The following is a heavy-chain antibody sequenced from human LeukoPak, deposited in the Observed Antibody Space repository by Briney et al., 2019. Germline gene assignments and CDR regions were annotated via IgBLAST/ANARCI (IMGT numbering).Heavy chain of an antibody. Sequence: SETLSLTCAVYGGSFSGYYWSWLRQPPGKGLEWIGEINHSGSTNYNPSLKSRVTISVDTSKNQFSLKLSSVTAADTAVYYCARFKRIRITMIVVAGETNAFDIWGQGTMVTVSS. CDR2: INHSGST. V-gene: IGHV4-34*01. CDR1: GGSFSGYY. CDR3: ARFKRIRITMIVVAGETNAFDI. D-gene: IGHD3-22*01. J-gene: IGHJ3*02.